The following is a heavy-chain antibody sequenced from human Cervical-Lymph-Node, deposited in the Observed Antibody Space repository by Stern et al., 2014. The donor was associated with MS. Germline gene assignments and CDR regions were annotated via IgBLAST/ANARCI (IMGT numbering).Heavy chain of an antibody. V-gene: IGHV1-69*01. Sequence: VQLVESGAEVQKPGSSVKVSCKASGGTFRRYALSWVRQAPGHGLEWLGGIIPIFGTANYAQKFQGRVTITADESTSTDYMELSSLRSEDTAVYYCARGELKEGLVRGMDVWGQGTTVTVSS. J-gene: IGHJ6*02. CDR2: IIPIFGTA. D-gene: IGHD1-26*01. CDR1: GGTFRRYA. CDR3: ARGELKEGLVRGMDV.